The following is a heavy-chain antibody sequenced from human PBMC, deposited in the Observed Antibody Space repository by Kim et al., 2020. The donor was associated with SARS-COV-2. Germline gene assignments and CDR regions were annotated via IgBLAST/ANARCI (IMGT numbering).Heavy chain of an antibody. D-gene: IGHD6-19*01. V-gene: IGHV4-59*01. CDR3: ARAEQWLVFDY. J-gene: IGHJ4*02. CDR2: T. Sequence: TNYHPSLKSRVTISVDTSKNQFSLKLSSVTAADTAVYYCARAEQWLVFDYWGQGTLVTVSS.